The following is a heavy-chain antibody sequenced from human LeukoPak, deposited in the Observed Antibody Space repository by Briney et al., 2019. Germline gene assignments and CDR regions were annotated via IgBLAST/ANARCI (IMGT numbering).Heavy chain of an antibody. CDR1: GFTFNRQG. J-gene: IGHJ4*02. Sequence: GSLRPPCGAPGFTFNRQGLPRVRPAPGKGLEWVAVISYDGSNKYYADSVKGRFTISRDNSKNTLYLQMNSLRAEDTAVYYCAKEFLSEAVAYFDYWGQGTLVTASS. D-gene: IGHD6-19*01. V-gene: IGHV3-30*18. CDR2: ISYDGSNK. CDR3: AKEFLSEAVAYFDY.